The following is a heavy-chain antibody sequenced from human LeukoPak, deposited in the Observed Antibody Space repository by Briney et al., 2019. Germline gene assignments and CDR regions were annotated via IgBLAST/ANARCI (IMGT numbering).Heavy chain of an antibody. Sequence: ASVKVSCKASEYTVAEVSIHWVRQAPGKGLEWMGGFDPEAGEIIYGQKFEGRVTMTEDTSTDTACMELRRLRSDDTAVYYCATHKTLDFWGQGTLVTVSS. CDR3: ATHKTLDF. V-gene: IGHV1-24*01. CDR2: FDPEAGEI. CDR1: EYTVAEVS. D-gene: IGHD3-16*01. J-gene: IGHJ4*02.